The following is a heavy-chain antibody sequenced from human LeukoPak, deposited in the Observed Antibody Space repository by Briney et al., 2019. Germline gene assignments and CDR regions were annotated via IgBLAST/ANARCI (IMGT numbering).Heavy chain of an antibody. Sequence: QPGGSLRLSCAASGFTFSSYWMSWVRQAPRKGLEWVSTISGDGTETFYADSVKGRFTISRDNSKNTHYLQMSSLRAEDTGIYYCAKGGHYSFFDYWGQGTLVTVSS. D-gene: IGHD4-11*01. CDR3: AKGGHYSFFDY. CDR1: GFTFSSYW. J-gene: IGHJ4*02. V-gene: IGHV3-23*01. CDR2: ISGDGTET.